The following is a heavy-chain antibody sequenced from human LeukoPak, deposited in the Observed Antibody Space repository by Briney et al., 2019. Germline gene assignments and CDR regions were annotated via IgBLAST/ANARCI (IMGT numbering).Heavy chain of an antibody. CDR2: IYYSGST. D-gene: IGHD2-2*02. CDR3: ARHKDCSSTSCYMGNYFDY. Sequence: SETLSLTCTVSGGSISSYYWSWIRQPPGKGLEWIGYIYYSGSTNYNPSLKSRVTISVDTSKNQFSLKLSSVTAADTAVYYCARHKDCSSTSCYMGNYFDYWGQGTLVTVFS. J-gene: IGHJ4*02. CDR1: GGSISSYY. V-gene: IGHV4-59*08.